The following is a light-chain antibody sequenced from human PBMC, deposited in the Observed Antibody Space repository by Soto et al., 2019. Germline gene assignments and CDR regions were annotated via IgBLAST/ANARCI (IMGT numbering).Light chain of an antibody. CDR1: QSIPNNY. J-gene: IGKJ2*01. CDR3: QQYGISPLMYT. V-gene: IGKV3-20*01. Sequence: EIVLMQSPGTLSLSPGERATLSCRASQSIPNNYLAWYQQKPGQAPRLLIYGASSRATGVPDGFQGSGSGTDFTLTITRLESEDFAVYYCQQYGISPLMYTFGQGTKLGVK. CDR2: GAS.